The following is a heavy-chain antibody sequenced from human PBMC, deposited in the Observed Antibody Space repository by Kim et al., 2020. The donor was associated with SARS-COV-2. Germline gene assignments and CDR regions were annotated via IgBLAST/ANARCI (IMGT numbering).Heavy chain of an antibody. CDR2: INHSGST. Sequence: SETLSLTCAVYGGSFSGYYWSWIRQPPGKGLEWMGEINHSGSTNYNPSLKSRVTISVDTSKNQFSLKLSSVTAADTAVYYCARARHRYCSGGSCYSEAGYVDYWGQGTLVTVSS. CDR3: ARARHRYCSGGSCYSEAGYVDY. CDR1: GGSFSGYY. D-gene: IGHD2-15*01. V-gene: IGHV4-34*01. J-gene: IGHJ4*02.